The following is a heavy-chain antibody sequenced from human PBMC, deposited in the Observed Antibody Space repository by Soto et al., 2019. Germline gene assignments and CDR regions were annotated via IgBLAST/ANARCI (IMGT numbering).Heavy chain of an antibody. Sequence: QITLKESGPALVKPTQTLTLTCTFSGFSLSTSGVGVGWIRQPPGKALEWLALIYWDGKKRYSPSHKSRLAITTDTYKNRVVLTMTNLDPVDTATYYCAHFIVVPPSDVFDVWGQGTMVAVSS. CDR2: IYWDGKK. D-gene: IGHD2-2*01. J-gene: IGHJ3*01. CDR3: AHFIVVPPSDVFDV. CDR1: GFSLSTSGVG. V-gene: IGHV2-5*02.